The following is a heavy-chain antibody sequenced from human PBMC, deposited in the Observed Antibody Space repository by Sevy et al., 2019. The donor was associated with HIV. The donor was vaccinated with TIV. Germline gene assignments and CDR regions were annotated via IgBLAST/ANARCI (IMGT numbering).Heavy chain of an antibody. V-gene: IGHV5-10-1*01. J-gene: IGHJ4*02. CDR1: GYSFTSYW. CDR3: ASHSQYSSSLARDY. Sequence: GESLKISCKGSGYSFTSYWISWVRQMPGKGLEWMGRIDPSDSYTNYSPSFQGHVTISADKSISTAYLQWSSLKASDAAMYYCASHSQYSSSLARDYWGQGTLVTVSS. CDR2: IDPSDSYT. D-gene: IGHD6-13*01.